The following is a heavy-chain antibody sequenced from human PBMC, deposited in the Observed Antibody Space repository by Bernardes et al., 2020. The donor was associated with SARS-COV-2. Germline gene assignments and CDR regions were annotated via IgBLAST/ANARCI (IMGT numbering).Heavy chain of an antibody. CDR3: ARGQVSFGNNYYAIDV. V-gene: IGHV3-33*01. CDR1: GFSFNSYG. J-gene: IGHJ6*02. CDR2: VWYAGTNQ. Sequence: GGSLRLSCAASGFSFNSYGIHWVRQAPGKGLEWVAVVWYAGTNQYYADSVKGRFTISRDNSKNTLYLQMNSLRAEDTAVYYCARGQVSFGNNYYAIDVWGQGTTVTVSS. D-gene: IGHD3-10*01.